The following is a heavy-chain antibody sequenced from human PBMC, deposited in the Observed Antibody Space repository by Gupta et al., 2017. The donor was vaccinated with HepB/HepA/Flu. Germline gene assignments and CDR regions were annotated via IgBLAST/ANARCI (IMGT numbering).Heavy chain of an antibody. CDR1: GFNCLNNA. Sequence: EAKLLVSGGGLVQPGGSLRLFCVVTGFNCLNNAISWVRQAPENGLECVSGICGYITTHYAGSVKGRFTISRDNSKNMVYLLMNNLRAEDTAVYYGAKDLHFWSGMDVWGKGITVTVSS. V-gene: IGHV3-23*01. CDR3: AKDLHFWSGMDV. CDR2: ICGYITT. D-gene: IGHD3-3*02. J-gene: IGHJ6*03.